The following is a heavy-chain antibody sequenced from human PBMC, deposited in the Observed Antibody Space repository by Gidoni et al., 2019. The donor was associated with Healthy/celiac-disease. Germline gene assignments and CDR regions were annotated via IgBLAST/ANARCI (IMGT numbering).Heavy chain of an antibody. Sequence: QLQLQESGPGLVKPSETLSLTCTVSGGSISSSSYYWGWIRQPPGKGLEWIGSIYYSGSTYYNPSLKSRVTISVDTSKNQFSLKLSSVTAADTAVYYSTRHHVVVRSLFDYWGQGTLVTVSS. CDR1: GGSISSSSYY. V-gene: IGHV4-39*01. D-gene: IGHD2-21*01. CDR2: IYYSGST. J-gene: IGHJ4*02. CDR3: TRHHVVVRSLFDY.